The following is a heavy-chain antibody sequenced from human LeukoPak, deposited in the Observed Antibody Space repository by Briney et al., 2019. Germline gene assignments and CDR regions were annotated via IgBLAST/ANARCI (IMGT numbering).Heavy chain of an antibody. D-gene: IGHD6-6*01. J-gene: IGHJ4*02. Sequence: GGSLRLSCAASGFTFSSYWMHWVRQAPGKGLVWVSRINTDGSSTTYADSVKGRFTISRDNAKNTLYLQMNSLSAEDTAVYYCARGYSSSYRVDYWGQGTLVTVSS. CDR3: ARGYSSSYRVDY. V-gene: IGHV3-74*01. CDR1: GFTFSSYW. CDR2: INTDGSST.